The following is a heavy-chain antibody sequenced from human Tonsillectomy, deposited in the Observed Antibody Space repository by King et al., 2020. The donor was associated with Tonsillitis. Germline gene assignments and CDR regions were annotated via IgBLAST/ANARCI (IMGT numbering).Heavy chain of an antibody. CDR3: ARGVTGSSVDYMDV. J-gene: IGHJ6*03. CDR1: GYTFTGYY. V-gene: IGHV1-2*02. D-gene: IGHD6-6*01. Sequence: QLVQSGAEVKKPGASVKVSCKASGYTFTGYYIHWVRQAPGQGLEWMGWINPNTGDTNSAQKFQGRVTMTRDPSISTVYMDLSRLRSDDTAVYYCARGVTGSSVDYMDVWGKGTTVTVSS. CDR2: INPNTGDT.